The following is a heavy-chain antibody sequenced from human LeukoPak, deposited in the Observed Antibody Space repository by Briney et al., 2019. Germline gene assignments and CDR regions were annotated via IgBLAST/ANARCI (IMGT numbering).Heavy chain of an antibody. Sequence: PSETLSLTCTVSGGSISSSSYYWGWIRQPPGKGLEWIGSIYYSGSTYYNPSLKSRVTISVDTSKNQFSLKLSSVTAADTAVYYCASIVVVPRYYMDVWGKGTTVTVSS. CDR1: GGSISSSSYY. CDR2: IYYSGST. V-gene: IGHV4-39*01. J-gene: IGHJ6*03. CDR3: ASIVVVPRYYMDV. D-gene: IGHD2-2*01.